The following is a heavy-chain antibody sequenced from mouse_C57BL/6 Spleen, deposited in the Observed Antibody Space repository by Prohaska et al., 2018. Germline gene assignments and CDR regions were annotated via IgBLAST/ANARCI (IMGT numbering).Heavy chain of an antibody. Sequence: EVKLEESGGGLVQPGGSMKLSCVASGFTFSNYWINWVRQSPEKGLEWVAQIRLKSDNYATHYAESVKGRFTISRDDSKSSVYLQMNNVRAEDTGIYYCKGPGSSLGDWGQGTTLTGSS. CDR3: KGPGSSLGD. V-gene: IGHV6-3*01. CDR2: IRLKSDNYAT. D-gene: IGHD1-1*01. J-gene: IGHJ2*01. CDR1: GFTFSNYW.